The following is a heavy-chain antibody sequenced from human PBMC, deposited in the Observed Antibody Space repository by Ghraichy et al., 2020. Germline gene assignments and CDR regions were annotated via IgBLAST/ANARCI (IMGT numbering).Heavy chain of an antibody. J-gene: IGHJ6*02. V-gene: IGHV3-23*01. CDR1: GFTFSHYA. D-gene: IGHD6-6*01. CDR2: ISDSGRNT. CDR3: AKDFEQLDVYYYYGMHV. Sequence: GGSLRLSCTASGFTFSHYAMNWVRQAPGKGLEWVSAISDSGRNTYFADSVKGRFTISRDNSKNTLYLQMNSLRAEDTAVYYCAKDFEQLDVYYYYGMHVWRQVTTVAV.